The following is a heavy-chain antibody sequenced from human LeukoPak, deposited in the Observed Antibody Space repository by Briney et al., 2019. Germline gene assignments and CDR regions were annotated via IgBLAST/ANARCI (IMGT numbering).Heavy chain of an antibody. CDR2: IYTSGSP. J-gene: IGHJ4*02. V-gene: IGHV4-4*07. D-gene: IGHD2-21*02. Sequence: PSETLSLTCTVSGGSISSYYWTWIRRPAGKGLEWIGRIYTSGSPNYNPSLKSRVTMSVDTSKNQFSLQLSSVTAADTAVYYCARDFAVYCGGDCYALWGQGTLVTVSS. CDR3: ARDFAVYCGGDCYAL. CDR1: GGSISSYY.